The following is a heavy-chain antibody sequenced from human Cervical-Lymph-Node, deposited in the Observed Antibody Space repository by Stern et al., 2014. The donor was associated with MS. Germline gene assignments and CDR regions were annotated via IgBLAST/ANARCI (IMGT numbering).Heavy chain of an antibody. J-gene: IGHJ4*02. D-gene: IGHD6-6*01. CDR1: GYTLTDHY. CDR2: INPDSGGS. Sequence: QVQLVQSGAEVKQPGASVKVSCKTSGYTLTDHYMHWLRQAPGQGLEWMGRINPDSGGSNFAQTFQGRVTMTRDSSISTLYMELNRLTSDDTAVYYCARDRDPSSTGDFDYWGQGTAVTVSS. CDR3: ARDRDPSSTGDFDY. V-gene: IGHV1-2*06.